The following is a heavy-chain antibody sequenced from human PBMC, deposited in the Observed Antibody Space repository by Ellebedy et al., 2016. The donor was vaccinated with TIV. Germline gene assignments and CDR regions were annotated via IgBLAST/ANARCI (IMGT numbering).Heavy chain of an antibody. CDR1: GFTFSSYG. CDR2: ISYDGSNK. Sequence: GESLKISXSASGFTFSSYGMHWVRQAPGKGLEWVAVISYDGSNKYYADSVKGRFTISRDNSKNTLYLQMNSLRAEDTAVYYCAGSRDGYSLSFDYWGQGTLVTVSS. V-gene: IGHV3-30*03. J-gene: IGHJ4*02. D-gene: IGHD5-24*01. CDR3: AGSRDGYSLSFDY.